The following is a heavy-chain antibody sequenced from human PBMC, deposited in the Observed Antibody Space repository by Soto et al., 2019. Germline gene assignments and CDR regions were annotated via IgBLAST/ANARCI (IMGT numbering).Heavy chain of an antibody. CDR3: ARQGFGPLHGLVDV. J-gene: IGHJ6*02. V-gene: IGHV4-59*08. D-gene: IGHD3-10*01. CDR2: VHHSWGS. CDR1: GGSISSYY. Sequence: QVQLQESGPGLVKPSETLPLSCTVSGGSISSYYWSWFRQSPGKRMEWIGYVHHSWGSSYNPSLQSRVAISLDTPKSQFSLKVTSVTATDTAVYYCARQGFGPLHGLVDVWGQGTTVTVSS.